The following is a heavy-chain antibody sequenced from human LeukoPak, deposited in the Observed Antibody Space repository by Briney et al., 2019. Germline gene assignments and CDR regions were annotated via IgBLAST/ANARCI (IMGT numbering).Heavy chain of an antibody. J-gene: IGHJ4*02. CDR1: GFTFDDYA. CDR2: ISWNSGSI. D-gene: IGHD3-10*01. Sequence: GGSLRLSCAASGFTFDDYAMHWVRQAPGKGLEWVSGISWNSGSIGYADSVKGRFTISRDNAKNSLYLQMNSLRAEDTAFYYCAKDRLRGVISYYFDYWGQGTLVTVSS. V-gene: IGHV3-9*01. CDR3: AKDRLRGVISYYFDY.